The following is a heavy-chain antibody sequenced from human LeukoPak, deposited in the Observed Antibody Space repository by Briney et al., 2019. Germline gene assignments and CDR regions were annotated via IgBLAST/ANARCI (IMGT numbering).Heavy chain of an antibody. V-gene: IGHV3-53*01. D-gene: IGHD4-17*01. CDR3: ARLIDYGDYRY. J-gene: IGHJ4*02. CDR2: IYSGGST. Sequence: GGSLRLSCAASGFTVSSNYMSWVRQAPGKGLEWVSVIYSGGSTYYADSVKGRFTISRDNPKNTLYLQMNSLRAEDTAVYYCARLIDYGDYRYWGQGTLVTVSS. CDR1: GFTVSSNY.